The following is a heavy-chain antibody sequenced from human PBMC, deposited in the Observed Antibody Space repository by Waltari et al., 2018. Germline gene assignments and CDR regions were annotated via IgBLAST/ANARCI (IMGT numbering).Heavy chain of an antibody. CDR2: IYWDDDA. CDR3: VQTDGRFGELYDFDY. J-gene: IGHJ4*02. CDR1: GFSPSSRQMG. V-gene: IGHV2-5*05. Sequence: QITLKESGPTLVKPTQPLTLTCSFSGFSPSSRQMGVGWVRQPPGKALEWLAIIYWDDDARYAPSLTSRLTITKDTSKNQVVLSMTNMDPVDTGTYYCVQTDGRFGELYDFDYWGQGTLITVS. D-gene: IGHD3-10*01.